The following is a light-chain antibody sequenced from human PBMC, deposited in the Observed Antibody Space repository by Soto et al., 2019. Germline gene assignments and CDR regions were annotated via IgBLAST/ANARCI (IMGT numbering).Light chain of an antibody. CDR1: SSDVGGYNL. Sequence: QSALTQPASVSGSPGQSITISCTGTSSDVGGYNLVSWYQQHPGKAPKLIIYEGNKRPSGVSNRFSGSKSGNTASLTISGLQAEDAADYYCCSYAGSSIPLFGGGTKLTVL. CDR2: EGN. CDR3: CSYAGSSIPL. V-gene: IGLV2-23*01. J-gene: IGLJ2*01.